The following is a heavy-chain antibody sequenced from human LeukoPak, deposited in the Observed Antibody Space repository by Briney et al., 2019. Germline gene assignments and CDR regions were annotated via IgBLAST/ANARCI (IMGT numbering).Heavy chain of an antibody. V-gene: IGHV5-51*01. CDR2: IYPGDSDT. Sequence: GESLKISCKGSGYSFTRYWIGWVRQMPGKGLEWMGIIYPGDSDTRYSPSFQGQVTMSVDKSISTAYLQWNSLKASDTAMYYRARGGNSDYFDYWGQGTLVTVSS. CDR1: GYSFTRYW. CDR3: ARGGNSDYFDY. J-gene: IGHJ4*02. D-gene: IGHD4-23*01.